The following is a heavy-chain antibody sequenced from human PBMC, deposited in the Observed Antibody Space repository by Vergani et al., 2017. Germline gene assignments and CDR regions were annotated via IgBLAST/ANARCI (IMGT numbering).Heavy chain of an antibody. J-gene: IGHJ5*02. V-gene: IGHV1-8*01. Sequence: QVQLVQSGADVKKPGASVTVSCKASGYTFTSYAINWVRQATGQGLEWMGWMNPNSGNTGYAQTFQGRVTMTRNTSISTAYVELSSLRSEDTAVYYCAGSGQGVGNNWFDPWGQGTLVTVSS. D-gene: IGHD1-26*01. CDR1: GYTFTSYA. CDR2: MNPNSGNT. CDR3: AGSGQGVGNNWFDP.